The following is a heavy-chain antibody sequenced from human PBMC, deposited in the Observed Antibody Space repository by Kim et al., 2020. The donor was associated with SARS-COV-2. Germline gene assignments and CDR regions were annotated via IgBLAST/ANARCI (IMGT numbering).Heavy chain of an antibody. CDR2: IYTSGST. D-gene: IGHD6-13*01. V-gene: IGHV4-4*07. J-gene: IGHJ4*02. Sequence: SETLSLTCTVSGGSISSYYWSWIRQPAGKGLEWIGRIYTSGSTNYNPSLKSRVTMSVDTSKNQFSLKLSSVTAADTAVYYCAREGRAAAGTGGVPFDYWGQGTLVTVSS. CDR3: AREGRAAAGTGGVPFDY. CDR1: GGSISSYY.